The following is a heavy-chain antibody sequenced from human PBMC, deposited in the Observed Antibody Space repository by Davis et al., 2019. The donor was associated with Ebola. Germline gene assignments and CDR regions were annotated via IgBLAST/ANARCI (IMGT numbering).Heavy chain of an antibody. J-gene: IGHJ5*02. Sequence: GESLKISCAASGFTFSSYSMNWVRQAPGKGLEWVANIKQDGSEKYYVDSVKGRFTISRDNAKNSRYLQMNSLRAEDTAVYYCARESYDFWSGYGYNWFDPWGQGTLVTVSS. D-gene: IGHD3-3*01. CDR3: ARESYDFWSGYGYNWFDP. CDR1: GFTFSSYS. V-gene: IGHV3-7*01. CDR2: IKQDGSEK.